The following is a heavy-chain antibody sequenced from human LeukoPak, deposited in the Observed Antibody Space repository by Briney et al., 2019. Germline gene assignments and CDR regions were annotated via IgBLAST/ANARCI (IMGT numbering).Heavy chain of an antibody. CDR1: RFTFSDYY. V-gene: IGHV3-11*04. CDR3: ARGHYYDSSGYHYAI. J-gene: IGHJ3*02. Sequence: GGSLRLSCAASRFTFSDYYMSWIRQAPGKGLEWVSYISSSGYTIYYADSVKGRFTISRDNAKNSLYLQMNSLRAEDTAVYYCARGHYYDSSGYHYAIWGQGTMVTVSS. CDR2: ISSSGYTI. D-gene: IGHD3-22*01.